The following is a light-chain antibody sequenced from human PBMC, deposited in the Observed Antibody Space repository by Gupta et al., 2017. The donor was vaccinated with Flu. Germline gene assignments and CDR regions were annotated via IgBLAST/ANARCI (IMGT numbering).Light chain of an antibody. CDR3: QQYGSSSGT. J-gene: IGKJ1*01. Sequence: EIVLTQSPGTLSLSPGERATLSCRASQSVSSSYLAWYQQKPGQAPRLLIYGASSRATGIPDWFSGSWSRTDFTLTSSLLGPEDFAVYCCQQYGSSSGTFGQGTKVEIK. CDR1: QSVSSSY. V-gene: IGKV3-20*01. CDR2: GAS.